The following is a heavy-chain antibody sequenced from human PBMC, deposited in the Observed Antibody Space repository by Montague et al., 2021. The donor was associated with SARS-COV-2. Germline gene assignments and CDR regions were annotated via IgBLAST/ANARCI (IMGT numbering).Heavy chain of an antibody. Sequence: TLSLTCTVSGGSVNSGDYFWTWIRQPAGKRLEWIGRVYTTGDTNYNPSLKSRVTISVDTSKNQFSLKLTSVTAADTARYYCASQRGELRFSSSSWGWLPESGYQQYYYYAMDVWGQGTTVTVSS. V-gene: IGHV4-61*02. D-gene: IGHD6-6*01. CDR1: GGSVNSGDYF. CDR3: ASQRGELRFSSSSWGWLPESGYQQYYYYAMDV. J-gene: IGHJ6*02. CDR2: VYTTGDT.